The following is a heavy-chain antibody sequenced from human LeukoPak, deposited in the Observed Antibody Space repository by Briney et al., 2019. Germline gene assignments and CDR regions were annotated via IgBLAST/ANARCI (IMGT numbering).Heavy chain of an antibody. J-gene: IGHJ6*03. V-gene: IGHV4-61*02. CDR3: ARDSPTYYYYMDV. CDR2: IYTSGST. CDR1: GGSISSGSYY. Sequence: PSETLSLTCTVSGGSISSGSYYWSWIRQPAGKGLEWIGRIYTSGSTNYNPSLKSRVTIPVDTSKNQFSLKLSSVTAADTAVYYCARDSPTYYYYMDVWGKGTTVTISS.